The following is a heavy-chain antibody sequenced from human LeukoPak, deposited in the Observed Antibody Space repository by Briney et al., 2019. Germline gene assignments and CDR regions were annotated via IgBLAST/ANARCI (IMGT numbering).Heavy chain of an antibody. CDR3: ATDRNSGKYYDY. Sequence: PGGSLRLSCAASGFTVSSNYMSWVRQAPGKGLEWVSVIYSGGSTYYTDSVKGRFTISRDNSKNTLYLQMNSLRAEDTAVYYCATDRNSGKYYDYWGQGTLVTVSS. CDR2: IYSGGST. J-gene: IGHJ4*02. CDR1: GFTVSSNY. V-gene: IGHV3-53*01. D-gene: IGHD1-26*01.